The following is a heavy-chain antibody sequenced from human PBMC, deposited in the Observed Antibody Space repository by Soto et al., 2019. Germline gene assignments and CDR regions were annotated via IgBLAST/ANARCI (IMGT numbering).Heavy chain of an antibody. Sequence: GGSLRLSCAASGFTFDDYAMHWVRQAPGKGLEWVSGIGWNSGSIGYADSVKGRFTISRDNAKNSLYLQMNSLRAEDTALYYCAKSRAHYDFWSGYLPSYYYYYMDVWGKGTTVTVSS. CDR1: GFTFDDYA. CDR3: AKSRAHYDFWSGYLPSYYYYYMDV. J-gene: IGHJ6*03. CDR2: IGWNSGSI. D-gene: IGHD3-3*01. V-gene: IGHV3-9*01.